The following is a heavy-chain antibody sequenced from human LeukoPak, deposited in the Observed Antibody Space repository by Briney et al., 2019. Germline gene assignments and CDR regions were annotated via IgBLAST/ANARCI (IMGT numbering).Heavy chain of an antibody. CDR2: IRGDGIVT. CDR1: GFIFRNYW. CDR3: ARASPADFNL. Sequence: GGSLRLSCAASGFIFRNYWMHWVRQAPGKGLVWVSRIRGDGIVTNYADSVEGRFTVSRDNAKNTVHLQMNSLRDDDTAVYYCARASPADFNLWGRGTLVTVSS. V-gene: IGHV3-74*01. J-gene: IGHJ2*01.